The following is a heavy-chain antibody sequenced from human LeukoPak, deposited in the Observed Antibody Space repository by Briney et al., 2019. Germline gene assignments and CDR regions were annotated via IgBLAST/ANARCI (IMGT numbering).Heavy chain of an antibody. D-gene: IGHD3-22*01. V-gene: IGHV3-23*01. J-gene: IGHJ4*02. CDR2: ISGSGGTI. Sequence: PGGSLRLSCAASGFTFSSYAMSWVRQAPGKGLEWVSAISGSGGTIYYADSVKGRFTISRDNAKNSLCLQMNSLRAEDTAVYYCARGEWQWLLLPVDYWGQGTLVTVSS. CDR1: GFTFSSYA. CDR3: ARGEWQWLLLPVDY.